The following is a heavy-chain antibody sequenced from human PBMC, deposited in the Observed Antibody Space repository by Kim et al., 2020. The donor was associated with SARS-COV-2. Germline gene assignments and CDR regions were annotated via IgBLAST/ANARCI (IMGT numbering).Heavy chain of an antibody. Sequence: GRFTISRDNAKNSLYLQMNRLRAEDTAVYYCARAANDYDILTGYLYCGMDVWGQGTTVTVSS. D-gene: IGHD3-9*01. J-gene: IGHJ6*02. CDR3: ARAANDYDILTGYLYCGMDV. V-gene: IGHV3-11*06.